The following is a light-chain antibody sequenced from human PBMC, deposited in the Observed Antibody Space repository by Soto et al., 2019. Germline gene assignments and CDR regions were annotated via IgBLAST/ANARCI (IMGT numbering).Light chain of an antibody. Sequence: QSVLTQPPSASGSPGQSVTISCTGTKSGIGVYDFVSWYQHHPGKAPRLIIYEVVQRPSGVPDRFSGSKSGNTASLTVSGLQAADGADYFCKSYAGSNTYVFGSGTKVTVL. CDR1: KSGIGVYDF. J-gene: IGLJ1*01. V-gene: IGLV2-8*01. CDR3: KSYAGSNTYV. CDR2: EVV.